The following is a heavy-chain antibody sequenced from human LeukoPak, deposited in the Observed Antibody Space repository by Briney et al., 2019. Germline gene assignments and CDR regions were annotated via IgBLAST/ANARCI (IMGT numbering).Heavy chain of an antibody. V-gene: IGHV1-69*05. D-gene: IGHD4-17*01. Sequence: PVKVSCKASGGTFSSYAISWVRQAPGRGLEWMGRIIPIFGTANYAQKFQGRVTITTDESTSTAYMELSSLRSEDTAVYYCARGDGYGDYAGAFDIWGQGTMVTVSS. CDR2: IIPIFGTA. J-gene: IGHJ3*02. CDR3: ARGDGYGDYAGAFDI. CDR1: GGTFSSYA.